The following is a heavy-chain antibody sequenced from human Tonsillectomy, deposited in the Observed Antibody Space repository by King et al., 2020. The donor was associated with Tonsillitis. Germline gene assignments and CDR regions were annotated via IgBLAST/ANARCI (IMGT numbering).Heavy chain of an antibody. CDR3: AKVGFNMIVMAPPDY. V-gene: IGHV3-23*04. D-gene: IGHD3-22*01. Sequence: VQLVESGGGLVQPGGSLRLSCAASGFTFSTYAMTWVRPAPGKGLEWVSAISGSVGSTYYADSVKGRFTISRDNSKNTLYLQMNSLRAEDTAVYYCAKVGFNMIVMAPPDYWGQGTLVTVSS. CDR1: GFTFSTYA. CDR2: ISGSVGST. J-gene: IGHJ4*02.